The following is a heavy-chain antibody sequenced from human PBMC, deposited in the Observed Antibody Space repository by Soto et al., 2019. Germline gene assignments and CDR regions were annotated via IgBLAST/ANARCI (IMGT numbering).Heavy chain of an antibody. V-gene: IGHV4-4*02. CDR3: ARHTAASGTRGFDH. CDR2: IFHTGSA. Sequence: QVQLQESGPGLMKPSGTLSLTCAVSGGSITSNWWSWVRQPPGKGLEWIAEIFHTGSANYNPSLMGRLTISMDKSRNHLSLNLNSVTAADTAVYYCARHTAASGTRGFDHWGQGTLVTVSS. CDR1: GGSITSNW. J-gene: IGHJ4*02. D-gene: IGHD1-26*01.